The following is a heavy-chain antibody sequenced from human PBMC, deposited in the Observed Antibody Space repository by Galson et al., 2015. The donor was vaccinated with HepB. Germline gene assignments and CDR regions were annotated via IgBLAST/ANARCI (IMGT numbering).Heavy chain of an antibody. Sequence: LRLSCAAAGFTFSGYWMTWVRQAPGKGLEWVANIKEDESEKYYVDSVKGRFTISRDNAKNSLYLQLNSLRAEDTAVYFCARFAGGGYSTSWYRSGFDYWGQGSLVTVSS. CDR2: IKEDESEK. V-gene: IGHV3-7*05. J-gene: IGHJ4*02. D-gene: IGHD6-13*01. CDR3: ARFAGGGYSTSWYRSGFDY. CDR1: GFTFSGYW.